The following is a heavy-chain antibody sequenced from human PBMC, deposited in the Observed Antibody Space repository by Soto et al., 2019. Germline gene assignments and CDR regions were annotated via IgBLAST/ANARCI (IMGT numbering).Heavy chain of an antibody. CDR2: IYYSGST. Sequence: LSLTCTVSCGSISSGGYYWSWIRQHPGKGLEWIGYIYYSGSTYYNPSLKSRVTISVDTSKNQFSLKLSSVTAADTAVYYCARYRKVRGKFDPWGQGTLVIVSS. V-gene: IGHV4-31*03. D-gene: IGHD3-10*01. CDR3: ARYRKVRGKFDP. CDR1: CGSISSGGYY. J-gene: IGHJ5*02.